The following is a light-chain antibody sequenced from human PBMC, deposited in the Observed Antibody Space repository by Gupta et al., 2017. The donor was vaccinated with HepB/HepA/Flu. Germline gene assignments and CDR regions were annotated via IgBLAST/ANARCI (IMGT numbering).Light chain of an antibody. V-gene: IGKV4-1*01. J-gene: IGKJ4*01. CDR2: WAS. CDR3: QQDDNIPIT. CDR1: QNVLYSSNNKNY. Sequence: DIVMTQSPDSLAVSLGERATINCKSSQNVLYSSNNKNYLAWYQQKPGQPPKLLIYWASTRESGVPDRFSGSGSGTDFTLTISSLQAEDVAVYYCQQDDNIPITFGGGTKVEIK.